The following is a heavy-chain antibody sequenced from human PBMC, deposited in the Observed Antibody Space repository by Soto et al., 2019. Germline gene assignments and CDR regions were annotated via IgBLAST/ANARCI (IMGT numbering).Heavy chain of an antibody. CDR2: ISYDGDNQ. CDR3: VSHHSDSSNAFDL. J-gene: IGHJ5*02. CDR1: GFSFSHYA. V-gene: IGHV3-30-3*01. D-gene: IGHD3-22*01. Sequence: QRQLVESGGGVVQPGRSLRLSCAASGFSFSHYAMHWVRQPPGKGLEWVALISYDGDNQYFTDSVRGRFTFSRDNSKTTVYLEMNSLRLDDTATYYCVSHHSDSSNAFDLWGQGTLVTVSS.